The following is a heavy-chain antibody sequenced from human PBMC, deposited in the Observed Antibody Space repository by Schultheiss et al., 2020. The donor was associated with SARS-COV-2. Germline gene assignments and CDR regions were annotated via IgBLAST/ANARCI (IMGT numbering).Heavy chain of an antibody. J-gene: IGHJ4*02. CDR1: GGSFSGYY. Sequence: SETLSLTCAVYGGSFSGYYWSWIRQPPGKGLEWIGSIYYSGSTNYNPSLKSRVTISVDTSKNQFSLKLSSVTAADTAVYYCARESHYYDSSWGQGTLVTVSS. V-gene: IGHV4-34*01. CDR3: ARESHYYDSS. D-gene: IGHD3-22*01. CDR2: IYYSGST.